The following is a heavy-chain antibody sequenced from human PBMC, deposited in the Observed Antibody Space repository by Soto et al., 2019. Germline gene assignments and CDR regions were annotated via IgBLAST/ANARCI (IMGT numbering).Heavy chain of an antibody. CDR1: GFTFSSYW. J-gene: IGHJ5*02. V-gene: IGHV3-74*01. CDR3: ARGLPNYSSLAS. CDR2: VSSDGSST. D-gene: IGHD4-4*01. Sequence: EVQLVESGGGLVQPGESLRLSCAASGFTFSSYWMHWIRQAPGKGLVWVSRVSSDGSSTVYATSVKGRLTISRDNAKNTLYLQMNSLSDEDTAVYYCARGLPNYSSLASWGQGTLVTVSS.